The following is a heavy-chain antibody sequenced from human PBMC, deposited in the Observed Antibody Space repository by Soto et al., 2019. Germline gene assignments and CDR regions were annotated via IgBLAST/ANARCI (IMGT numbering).Heavy chain of an antibody. Sequence: GGSLRLSCAASGFTFSSYSMNWVRQAPGKGLEWVSYISSSSTIYYADSVKGRFTISRDNAKNSLYLQMNSLRDEDTAVYYCARHKAEYYDIVTGYIKNDAFDIWGQGTMVTVSS. CDR3: ARHKAEYYDIVTGYIKNDAFDI. CDR1: GFTFSSYS. CDR2: ISSSSTI. V-gene: IGHV3-48*02. D-gene: IGHD3-9*01. J-gene: IGHJ3*02.